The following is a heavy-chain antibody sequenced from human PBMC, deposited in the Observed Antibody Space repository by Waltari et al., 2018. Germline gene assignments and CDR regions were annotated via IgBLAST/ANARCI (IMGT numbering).Heavy chain of an antibody. V-gene: IGHV4-34*01. CDR2: INHSGST. Sequence: QVQLQQWGAGLLKPSETLSLTCAVYGGSFSGYYWSWIRQPPGKGLEWIGEINHSGSTNYNPSLKSRVTISVDTSKNQFSLKLSSVTAADTAVYYCARIIAAPLKRAFDIWGQGTMVTVSS. D-gene: IGHD6-6*01. J-gene: IGHJ3*02. CDR1: GGSFSGYY. CDR3: ARIIAAPLKRAFDI.